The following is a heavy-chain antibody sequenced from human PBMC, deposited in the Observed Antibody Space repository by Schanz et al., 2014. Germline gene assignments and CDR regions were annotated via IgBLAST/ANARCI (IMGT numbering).Heavy chain of an antibody. V-gene: IGHV1-18*01. Sequence: QVQLVQSGAEVKKPGASVKVSCKASGYTFTSHGISWVRQAPGQGLEWMGWITAYNGDTNYALKLQGRVTMTTDTSTGTAYMDLNRLTSDDTAVYYCARGLVRYFDSWGQGTLVTVSS. J-gene: IGHJ4*02. CDR3: ARGLVRYFDS. CDR1: GYTFTSHG. D-gene: IGHD6-19*01. CDR2: ITAYNGDT.